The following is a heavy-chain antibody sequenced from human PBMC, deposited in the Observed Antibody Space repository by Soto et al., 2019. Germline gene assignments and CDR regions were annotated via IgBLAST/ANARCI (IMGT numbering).Heavy chain of an antibody. CDR1: GYTFTSYA. J-gene: IGHJ5*02. V-gene: IGHV1-3*01. Sequence: ASVKVSCKASGYTFTSYAMHWVRQAPGQRLEWMGWINAGNGNTKYSQKFQGRVTITRDTSASTAYMELSSLRSEDTAVYYCARDGIAVAGTGTRYRWFDPWGQGTLVTVSS. CDR3: ARDGIAVAGTGTRYRWFDP. D-gene: IGHD6-19*01. CDR2: INAGNGNT.